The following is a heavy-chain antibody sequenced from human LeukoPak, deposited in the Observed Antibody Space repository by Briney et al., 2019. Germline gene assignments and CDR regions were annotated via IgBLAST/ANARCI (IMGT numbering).Heavy chain of an antibody. Sequence: SETLSLTCTVSGGSISSGDYYWSWIRQPPGKGLEWIGYIYYSGSTYYNPSLKSRVTISVDTSKNQFSLKLSSVTAADTAVYFCATPNEFGDDSFDIWGQGTMVTVSS. CDR3: ATPNEFGDDSFDI. V-gene: IGHV4-30-4*01. D-gene: IGHD3-10*01. CDR2: IYYSGST. CDR1: GGSISSGDYY. J-gene: IGHJ3*02.